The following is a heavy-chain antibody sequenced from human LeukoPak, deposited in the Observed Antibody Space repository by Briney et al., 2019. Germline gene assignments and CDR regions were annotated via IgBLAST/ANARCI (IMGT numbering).Heavy chain of an antibody. CDR3: ARAMVRGRLIMDV. D-gene: IGHD3-10*01. CDR1: GFPPSEYD. J-gene: IGHJ6*03. Sequence: GGSLRLSCVASGFPPSEYDMHWVRQVPGKGLEWVSGSGTAGDTYYGDSVKGRFTCSREDARNSFYLQMNGLRVGDTAVYYCARAMVRGRLIMDVWGRGTTVTVSS. V-gene: IGHV3-13*01. CDR2: SGTAGDT.